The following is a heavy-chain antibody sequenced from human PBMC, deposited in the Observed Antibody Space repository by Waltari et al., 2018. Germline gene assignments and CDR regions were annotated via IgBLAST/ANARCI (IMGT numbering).Heavy chain of an antibody. CDR1: GYTLTELS. CDR2: FDPEDGET. Sequence: QVQLVQSGAEVKKPGASVKVSCKVSGYTLTELSMHWVRQAPGKGLEWMGGFDPEDGETIYAQKCQGRVTMTEDKSTSTAYMELSSLRSEDTAVYYCARPRYDFWSGYGLDYWGQGTLVTVSS. V-gene: IGHV1-24*01. CDR3: ARPRYDFWSGYGLDY. D-gene: IGHD3-3*01. J-gene: IGHJ4*02.